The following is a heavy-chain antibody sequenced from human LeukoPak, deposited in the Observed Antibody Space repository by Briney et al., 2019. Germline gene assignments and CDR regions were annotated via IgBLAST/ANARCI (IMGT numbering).Heavy chain of an antibody. CDR3: VKAGGLRVFSDWSQSGY. Sequence: PGGSLTLSCAASGFTFSSYAMAWVRQAPGKGLECVSTISGSGVGTYYADSVKGRFTISRDNSKNTLYLQMSSLRADDTAVYYCVKAGGLRVFSDWSQSGYWGQGTLVTVSS. CDR1: GFTFSSYA. CDR2: ISGSGVGT. V-gene: IGHV3-23*01. D-gene: IGHD6-19*01. J-gene: IGHJ4*02.